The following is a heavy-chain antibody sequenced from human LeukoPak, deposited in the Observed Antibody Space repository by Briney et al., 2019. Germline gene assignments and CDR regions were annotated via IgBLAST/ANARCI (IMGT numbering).Heavy chain of an antibody. Sequence: GGSLRLSCAASGFTFSGSAMHWVRQASGKGLEWVGRIRSRANSYATAYAASVKGRFTISRDDSKNTAYLQMNSLKTEDTAVYYCTSSSYGDSPTDYWGQGTLVTVSA. CDR2: IRSRANSYAT. J-gene: IGHJ4*02. CDR1: GFTFSGSA. V-gene: IGHV3-73*01. CDR3: TSSSYGDSPTDY. D-gene: IGHD4-17*01.